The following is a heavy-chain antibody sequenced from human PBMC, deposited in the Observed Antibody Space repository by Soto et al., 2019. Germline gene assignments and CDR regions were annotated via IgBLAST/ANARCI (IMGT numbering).Heavy chain of an antibody. Sequence: PSQTLSLTCAISGDSVSSNSAAWNWIRQSPSRGLEWLGRTYYRSKWYNDYAVSVKSRITINPDTSKNQFSPQLNSVTPEDTAVYYCARDKQLGGYSGYDFWPSQGYYMDVWGKGTTVTVSS. D-gene: IGHD5-12*01. CDR2: TYYRSKWYN. J-gene: IGHJ6*03. CDR1: GDSVSSNSAA. V-gene: IGHV6-1*01. CDR3: ARDKQLGGYSGYDFWPSQGYYMDV.